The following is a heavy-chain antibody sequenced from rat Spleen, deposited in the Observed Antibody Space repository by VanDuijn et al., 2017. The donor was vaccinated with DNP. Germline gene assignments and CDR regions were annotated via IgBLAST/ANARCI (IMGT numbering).Heavy chain of an antibody. V-gene: IGHV5S13*01. Sequence: EVQLVESGGGLVQPGRSLKLSCAASGFTYSNYVMAWVRQAPTKGLEWVASISTGGGNTYYRDSVKGRFTVSRNNAKNTLYLQMDSLRSEDTATYYCATLWTLAYWGQGTLVTVSS. J-gene: IGHJ3*01. D-gene: IGHD1-3*01. CDR1: GFTYSNYV. CDR2: ISTGGGNT. CDR3: ATLWTLAY.